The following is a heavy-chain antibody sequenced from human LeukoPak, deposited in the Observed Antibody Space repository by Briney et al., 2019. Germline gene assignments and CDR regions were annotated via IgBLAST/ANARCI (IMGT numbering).Heavy chain of an antibody. J-gene: IGHJ6*02. Sequence: PGGSLRLYCAASGFTFSDYYMSWNRQAPGKGLEWVSYISSSSSNIYYADSVKGRFTISRDNAKNSLYLQMNSLRAEDTAVYYCARDLIAAAGMSYYYYGMDVWGQGTTVTVSS. CDR2: ISSSSSNI. V-gene: IGHV3-11*01. CDR1: GFTFSDYY. D-gene: IGHD6-13*01. CDR3: ARDLIAAAGMSYYYYGMDV.